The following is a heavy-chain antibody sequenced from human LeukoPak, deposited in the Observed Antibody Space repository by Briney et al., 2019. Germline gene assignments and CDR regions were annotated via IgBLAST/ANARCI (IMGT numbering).Heavy chain of an antibody. J-gene: IGHJ5*02. V-gene: IGHV1-18*01. CDR2: ISAYNGNT. Sequence: ASVKVSCKASGYTFTSYGISWVRQTPGQGLEWMGWISAYNGNTNYAQKLQGRVTMTTDTSTSIAYMKLRSLRSDDTAVYYCARCGYYDTSGYYYADNWFDPWGQGTLVTVSS. D-gene: IGHD3-22*01. CDR1: GYTFTSYG. CDR3: ARCGYYDTSGYYYADNWFDP.